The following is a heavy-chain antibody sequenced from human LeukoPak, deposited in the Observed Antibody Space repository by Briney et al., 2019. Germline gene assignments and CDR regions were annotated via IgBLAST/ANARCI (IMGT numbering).Heavy chain of an antibody. J-gene: IGHJ4*02. CDR1: GGSLSTSY. CDR2: VYYTGST. D-gene: IGHD4-17*01. V-gene: IGHV4-59*08. Sequence: PSETLSLTCSVSGGSLSTSYWTWIRQPPGKGLEYIGYVYYTGSTNYNPSLQSRVAISIDTSKNQFSLKLRSVTAADTAVYFCARIDGDLLDSWGQGTLVAVSS. CDR3: ARIDGDLLDS.